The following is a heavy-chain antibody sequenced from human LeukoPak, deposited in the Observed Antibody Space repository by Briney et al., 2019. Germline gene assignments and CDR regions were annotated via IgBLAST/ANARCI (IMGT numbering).Heavy chain of an antibody. Sequence: SVKVSFKASVGTFSSYAISWVRQAPGQGLEWMGGIIPIFGTANYAQKFQGRVTITADESTSTAYMELSSLRSEDTAVYYCARAMGYYYYYYYMDVWGKGTTVTVSS. CDR3: ARAMGYYYYYYYMDV. CDR2: IIPIFGTA. J-gene: IGHJ6*03. V-gene: IGHV1-69*13. CDR1: VGTFSSYA. D-gene: IGHD3-10*01.